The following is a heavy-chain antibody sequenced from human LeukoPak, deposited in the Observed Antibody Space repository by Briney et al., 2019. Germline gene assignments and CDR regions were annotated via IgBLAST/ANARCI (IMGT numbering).Heavy chain of an antibody. D-gene: IGHD2-2*02. J-gene: IGHJ6*02. CDR3: ARAYCSSTSCYRGYYYGMDV. CDR1: GYTFTSYA. CDR2: INAGNGNT. V-gene: IGHV1-3*01. Sequence: GASVKVSCKASGYTFTSYAIHWVRQAPGQRLEWMGWINAGNGNTQYSQKFQGRVTITRDTSASTAYMELSSLRSDDTAVYYCARAYCSSTSCYRGYYYGMDVWGQGTTVTVSS.